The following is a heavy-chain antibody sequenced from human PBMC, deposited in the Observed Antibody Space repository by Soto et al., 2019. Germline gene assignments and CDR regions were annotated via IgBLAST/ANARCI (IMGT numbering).Heavy chain of an antibody. V-gene: IGHV3-30*18. CDR3: AKDPSRVAGTFDY. CDR1: GFTFSSYG. Sequence: GGSLRLSCAASGFTFSSYGMHWVLQAPGKGLEWVAVISYDGSNKYYADSVKGRFTISRDNSKNTLYLQMNSLRAEDTAVYYCAKDPSRVAGTFDYWGQGTLVTVSS. CDR2: ISYDGSNK. D-gene: IGHD6-19*01. J-gene: IGHJ4*02.